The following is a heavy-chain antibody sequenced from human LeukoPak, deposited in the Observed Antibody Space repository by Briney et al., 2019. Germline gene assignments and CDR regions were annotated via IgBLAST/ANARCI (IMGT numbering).Heavy chain of an antibody. D-gene: IGHD6-13*01. CDR3: ARDRASSSWPYYYYYMDV. V-gene: IGHV4-61*02. CDR2: IYTSGST. Sequence: SETLSLTCTVSGGSISSGSYYWSWIRQPAGKGLEWIGRIYTSGSTNYNPSLKSRVTISVDTSKNQFSLKLSSVTAADTAVYYCARDRASSSWPYYYYYMDVWGKGTTVTISS. J-gene: IGHJ6*03. CDR1: GGSISSGSYY.